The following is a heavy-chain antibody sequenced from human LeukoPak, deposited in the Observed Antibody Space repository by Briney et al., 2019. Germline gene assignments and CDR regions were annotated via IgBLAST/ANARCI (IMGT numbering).Heavy chain of an antibody. Sequence: SVKVSCKASGGTFSSYAISWVRQAPGQGLEWMGGIIPIFGTANYAQKFQGRVTITADESTSTAYMELSSLRSEDTAVYYCATVREDKGSLVVPAAPVGYMDVWGKGTTVTVSS. D-gene: IGHD2-2*01. CDR1: GGTFSSYA. CDR2: IIPIFGTA. V-gene: IGHV1-69*13. J-gene: IGHJ6*03. CDR3: ATVREDKGSLVVPAAPVGYMDV.